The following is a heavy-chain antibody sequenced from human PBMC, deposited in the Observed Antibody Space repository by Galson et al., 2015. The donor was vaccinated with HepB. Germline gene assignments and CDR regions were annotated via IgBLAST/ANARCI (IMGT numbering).Heavy chain of an antibody. V-gene: IGHV3-74*01. J-gene: IGHJ4*02. CDR1: GFTFSTYW. Sequence: SLRLSCAASGFTFSTYWMHWVRQAPGKGLVWVSRINSDGSRTDYADSVTGRFTISRDNAKKTLYLQMHSLRAEDTAMYYCARAPYYDFWTCPPPDYWGQGTLVTVSS. D-gene: IGHD3-3*01. CDR2: INSDGSRT. CDR3: ARAPYYDFWTCPPPDY.